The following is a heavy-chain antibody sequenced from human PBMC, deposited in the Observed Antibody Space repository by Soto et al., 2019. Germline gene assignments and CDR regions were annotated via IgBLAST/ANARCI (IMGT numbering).Heavy chain of an antibody. CDR1: GFSLSTSG. D-gene: IGHD5-12*01. J-gene: IGHJ4*02. CDR3: AKDAPRYSGFDFSQ. CDR2: ISYDGSNK. Sequence: QVQLVESGGGVVQPWRSLRLSCEASGFSLSTSGMHWVRQAPGKGLEWVAVISYDGSNKYHADSVKGRFTISRDNSRNTLYLHMNSLRLDDTAVYYCAKDAPRYSGFDFSQWGQGTLVTVSS. V-gene: IGHV3-30*18.